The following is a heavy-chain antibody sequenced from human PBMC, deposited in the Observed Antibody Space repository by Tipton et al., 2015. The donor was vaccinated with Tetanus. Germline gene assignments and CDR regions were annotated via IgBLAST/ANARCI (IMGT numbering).Heavy chain of an antibody. V-gene: IGHV6-1*01. D-gene: IGHD2-21*01. J-gene: IGHJ6*02. CDR1: GDSVSRNTAA. Sequence: GLVKPSQTLSLICAISGDSVSRNTAAWNWIRQSPSRGLEWLGRTYYRSEWHSDYAVSVESRITIDADTSKNHFSLQLHSVTPEDTAVYYCASDFALDVWGQGTTVIVSS. CDR3: ASDFALDV. CDR2: TYYRSEWHS.